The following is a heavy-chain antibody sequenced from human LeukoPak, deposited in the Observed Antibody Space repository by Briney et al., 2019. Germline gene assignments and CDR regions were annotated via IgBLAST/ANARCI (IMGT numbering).Heavy chain of an antibody. CDR1: GYSFTDYY. D-gene: IGHD3-10*01. Sequence: ASVKVSCKASGYSFTDYYMHWGRQAPGQGLEWMGIISPSSGSATYAQKFQGRGTMTRDTSTSTVYMELSSLRSEDTAVYYCARGVDYYGSGTYPPFEYWGQGTLVTVSS. V-gene: IGHV1-46*01. CDR2: ISPSSGSA. J-gene: IGHJ4*02. CDR3: ARGVDYYGSGTYPPFEY.